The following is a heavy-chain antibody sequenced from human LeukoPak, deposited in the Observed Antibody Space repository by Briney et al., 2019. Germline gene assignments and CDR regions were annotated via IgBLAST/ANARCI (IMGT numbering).Heavy chain of an antibody. J-gene: IGHJ4*02. D-gene: IGHD3-9*01. V-gene: IGHV3-30*03. CDR1: GFTFSMFG. CDR2: ISSDGINK. Sequence: GGSLRLSCAASGFTFSMFGMHWVRQAPGKGLEWLAVISSDGINKKYADSVKGRFTSSRENSKNTVHLQMNNLRPDDTAIYYCARDSSVVRYFDWSDYFDYWGQGTVVTVSS. CDR3: ARDSSVVRYFDWSDYFDY.